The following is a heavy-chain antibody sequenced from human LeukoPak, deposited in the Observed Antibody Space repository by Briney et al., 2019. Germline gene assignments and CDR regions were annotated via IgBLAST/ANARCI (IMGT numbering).Heavy chain of an antibody. V-gene: IGHV1-2*02. CDR3: ARGLNPVGGYSYGLQPF. CDR1: GYTFTGYY. Sequence: ASVKVSCKASGYTFTGYYMHWVRQAPGQGLEWMGWINPNSGGTNYAQKFQGRVTMTRDTSISTAYMELSRLRSDDTAVYYCARGLNPVGGYSYGLQPFWGQGTLVTVSS. J-gene: IGHJ4*02. D-gene: IGHD5-18*01. CDR2: INPNSGGT.